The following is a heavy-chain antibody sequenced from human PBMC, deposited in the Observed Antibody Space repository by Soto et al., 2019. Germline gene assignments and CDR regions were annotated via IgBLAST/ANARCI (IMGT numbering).Heavy chain of an antibody. J-gene: IGHJ4*02. CDR1: GGPISSYY. V-gene: IGHV4-59*01. CDR3: ARDLRAWQFDY. Sequence: TSETLSLTCTVSGGPISSYYWSWIRQPPGKGLGWIGYIYYSGSTNYNPSLKSRVTISVDTSKNQFSLKLSSVTAADTAVYYCARDLRAWQFDYWGQGTLVTVS. CDR2: IYYSGST.